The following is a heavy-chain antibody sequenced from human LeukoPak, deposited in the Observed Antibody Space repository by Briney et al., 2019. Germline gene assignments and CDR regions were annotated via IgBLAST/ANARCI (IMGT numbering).Heavy chain of an antibody. J-gene: IGHJ4*02. CDR1: GFTFSSYA. CDR3: ARASLVRGVLDY. D-gene: IGHD3-10*01. Sequence: GGSLRLSCAASGFTFSSYAMSWVRQAPGKGLEWVSAISGSGGSTYYADSVKGRFTISRDNSKNTLYLQMNSLRAEDTAVYYCARASLVRGVLDYWGQGTLVTVSS. CDR2: ISGSGGST. V-gene: IGHV3-23*01.